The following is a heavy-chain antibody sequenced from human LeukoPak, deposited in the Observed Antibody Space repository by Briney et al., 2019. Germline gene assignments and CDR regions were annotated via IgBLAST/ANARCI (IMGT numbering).Heavy chain of an antibody. J-gene: IGHJ3*02. D-gene: IGHD2-15*01. Sequence: PGGSLRLSRAASGFTLSSYEMNWVRQAPGKGLEWVSYISSSGSTIYYADSVKGRFTISRDNAKNSLYLQMNSLRAEDTAVYYCARVLRCSGGSCYSGGAFDIWGQGTMVTVSS. CDR3: ARVLRCSGGSCYSGGAFDI. CDR2: ISSSGSTI. V-gene: IGHV3-48*03. CDR1: GFTLSSYE.